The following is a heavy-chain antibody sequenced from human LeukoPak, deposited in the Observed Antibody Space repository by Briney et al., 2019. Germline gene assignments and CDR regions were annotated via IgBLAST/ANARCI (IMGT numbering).Heavy chain of an antibody. CDR3: ARLSKGRYFDYTFDH. Sequence: PSETLSLTCTVSGGSVSSYEYYWGWIRQPPGKGLEWIGNTYYSGSTYYNPSLKSRLTMSVDTSKNQFSLKLSSVTAADTAVYYCARLSKGRYFDYTFDHWGQGALVTVSP. J-gene: IGHJ4*02. CDR2: TYYSGST. D-gene: IGHD3-9*01. CDR1: GGSVSSYEYY. V-gene: IGHV4-39*01.